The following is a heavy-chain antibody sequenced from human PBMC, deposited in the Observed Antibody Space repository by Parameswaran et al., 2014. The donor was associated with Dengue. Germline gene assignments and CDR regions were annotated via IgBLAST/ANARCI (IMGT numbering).Heavy chain of an antibody. D-gene: IGHD3-10*01. CDR2: INPSGGST. J-gene: IGHJ6*02. CDR3: ARDEDYYGSGTGGMDV. V-gene: IGHV1-46*01. Sequence: VRQAPGQGLEWMGIINPSGGSTSYAQKFQGRVTMTRDTSTSTVYMELSSLRSEDTAVYYCARDEDYYGSGTGGMDVWGQGTTVTVSS.